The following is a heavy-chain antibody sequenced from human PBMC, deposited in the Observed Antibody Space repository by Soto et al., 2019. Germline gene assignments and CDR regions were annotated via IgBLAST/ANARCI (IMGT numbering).Heavy chain of an antibody. Sequence: SETLSLTCTVSGGSISSYYWSWIRQPPGKGLEWIGYIYYSGSTNYNPSLKSRVTISVDTSKNQFSLKLSSVTAADTAVYYCASTTTLDVVPAAMDYYYYYMDVWGKGTTVTVSS. V-gene: IGHV4-59*01. CDR3: ASTTTLDVVPAAMDYYYYYMDV. J-gene: IGHJ6*03. D-gene: IGHD2-2*01. CDR1: GGSISSYY. CDR2: IYYSGST.